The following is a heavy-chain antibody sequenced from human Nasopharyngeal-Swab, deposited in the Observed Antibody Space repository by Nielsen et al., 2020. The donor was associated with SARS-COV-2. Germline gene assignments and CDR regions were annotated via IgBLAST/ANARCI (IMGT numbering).Heavy chain of an antibody. CDR2: IDWDDDK. Sequence: SGPTLVKPTQTLTLTCTFSGFSLSTSGMCVSWIRQPPGKALEWLALIDWDDDKYYSTSLKTRLTISKDTSKNQAVLTMTNMDPVDTATYYCARMPVQLERPGDYYYYGMDVWGQGTTVTVSS. J-gene: IGHJ6*02. D-gene: IGHD1-1*01. CDR1: GFSLSTSGMC. CDR3: ARMPVQLERPGDYYYYGMDV. V-gene: IGHV2-70*01.